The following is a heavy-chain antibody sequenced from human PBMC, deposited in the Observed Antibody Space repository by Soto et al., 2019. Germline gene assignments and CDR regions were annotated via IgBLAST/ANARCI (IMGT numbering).Heavy chain of an antibody. CDR3: ARDGSGYDSAREPALFDY. V-gene: IGHV3-33*01. CDR2: IWYDGSNK. CDR1: GFTFSSYG. Sequence: SLRLSCTASGFTFSSYGMHWVRQAPGKGLEWVAVIWYDGSNKYYADSVKGRFTISRDNSKNTLYLQMNSLRAEDTAVYYCARDGSGYDSAREPALFDYWAQGTLDTVSS. D-gene: IGHD5-12*01. J-gene: IGHJ4*02.